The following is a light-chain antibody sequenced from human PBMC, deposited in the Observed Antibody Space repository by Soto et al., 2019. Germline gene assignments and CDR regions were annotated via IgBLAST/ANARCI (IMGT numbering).Light chain of an antibody. CDR1: SSNIGAGYD. CDR3: QSYDSSLSAL. Sequence: QSVLTQPPSVSGAPGQRVTISCTGSSSNIGAGYDVHWYQQLPGTAPKLLIYGNTNRPSGVPDRFSGSKSGNSASLAITGLQAEDEADYYCQSYDSSLSALFGTGTKLTVL. CDR2: GNT. V-gene: IGLV1-40*01. J-gene: IGLJ1*01.